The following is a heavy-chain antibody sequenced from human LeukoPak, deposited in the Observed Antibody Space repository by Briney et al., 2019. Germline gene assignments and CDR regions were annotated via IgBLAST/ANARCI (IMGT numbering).Heavy chain of an antibody. CDR1: GFTFNSYG. D-gene: IGHD3-9*01. V-gene: IGHV3-33*01. CDR3: ATELRASHLRYFEWLFVGPVDY. CDR2: IWYEGSNK. Sequence: GGSLRISCAASGFTFNSYGMHWVRQAQGKGLEWVAVIWYEGSNKYDADSVKGRFTISRDNSKNTLYLQMNSLRAEDTAVYYCATELRASHLRYFEWLFVGPVDYWGQGTLVTVSS. J-gene: IGHJ4*02.